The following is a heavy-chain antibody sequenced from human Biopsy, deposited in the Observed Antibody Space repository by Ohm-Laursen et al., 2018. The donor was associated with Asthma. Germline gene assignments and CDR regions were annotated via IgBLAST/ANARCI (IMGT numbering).Heavy chain of an antibody. CDR3: AKRRGYSDLTDFDH. V-gene: IGHV3-23*01. D-gene: IGHD3-3*01. J-gene: IGHJ4*02. CDR1: GFTFGNFA. Sequence: SLRLSCAASGFTFGNFAMSWARQAPGKGLEWVSTIKTNRRGADYPDPAKGRFTISGDNAKSTLYLQMNRLRTDDTAVYFCAKRRGYSDLTDFDHWGQGTLVTVSS. CDR2: IKTNRRGA.